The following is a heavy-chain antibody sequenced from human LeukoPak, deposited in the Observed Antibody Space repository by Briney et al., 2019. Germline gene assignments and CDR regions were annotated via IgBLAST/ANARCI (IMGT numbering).Heavy chain of an antibody. CDR1: GDSINSYY. CDR2: IYYSGRT. J-gene: IGHJ3*02. V-gene: IGHV4-59*01. D-gene: IGHD5-24*01. Sequence: SETLSLTCTVSGDSINSYYWNWIRQPPGKGLGWMGYIYYSGRTDYNPSLKSRVAISVDTSKHQFSMKLKSVTAADMAVYFCARGRWLPNAFDIWGQGTMVTVFS. CDR3: ARGRWLPNAFDI.